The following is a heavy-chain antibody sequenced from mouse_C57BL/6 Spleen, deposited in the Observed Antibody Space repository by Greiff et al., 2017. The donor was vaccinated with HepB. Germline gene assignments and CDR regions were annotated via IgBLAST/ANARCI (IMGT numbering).Heavy chain of an antibody. Sequence: VQLQHSGPELDKPGASVKLSCKASGYTFTSYCIHWGKQRPGQGLEWIGYINPSRGYTKYNQKFKDKATLTADKSSSTAYMQLSSLTYEDSAVYYCARGGDGNNPDHWGKGTTLTVAS. V-gene: IGHV1-7*01. CDR2: INPSRGYT. CDR3: ARGGDGNNPDH. CDR1: GYTFTSYC. J-gene: IGHJ2*01. D-gene: IGHD2-1*01.